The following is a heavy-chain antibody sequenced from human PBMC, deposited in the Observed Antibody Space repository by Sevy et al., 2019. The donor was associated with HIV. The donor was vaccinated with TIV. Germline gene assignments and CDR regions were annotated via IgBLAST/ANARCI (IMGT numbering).Heavy chain of an antibody. CDR1: GFPFSSYA. J-gene: IGHJ3*02. D-gene: IGHD2-2*01. V-gene: IGHV3-23*01. CDR2: ISGSGGGP. Sequence: GGSLRLSCAASGFPFSSYAMNWVRQAPGKGLEWVPAISGSGGGPYYEDSVKGRFTISRDNSKNTLYLQMNSQRSEDTAIYYCAKDRVAVVGDAFDSWGQGTMVTVSS. CDR3: AKDRVAVVGDAFDS.